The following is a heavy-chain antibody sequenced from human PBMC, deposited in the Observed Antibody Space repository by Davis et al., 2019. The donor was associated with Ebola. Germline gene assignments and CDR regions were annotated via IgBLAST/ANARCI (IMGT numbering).Heavy chain of an antibody. CDR3: AKDTSNVWFDV. CDR1: GFTFSSYA. J-gene: IGHJ3*01. Sequence: GESLKISCAASGFTFSSYAMHWVRQAPGKGLEWVAVISYDGSNKYYADSVKGRFIISRDNSKNTLHLQMNSLRVEDTAIYYCAKDTSNVWFDVWGQGTMVTVSS. V-gene: IGHV3-30*04. CDR2: ISYDGSNK. D-gene: IGHD6-19*01.